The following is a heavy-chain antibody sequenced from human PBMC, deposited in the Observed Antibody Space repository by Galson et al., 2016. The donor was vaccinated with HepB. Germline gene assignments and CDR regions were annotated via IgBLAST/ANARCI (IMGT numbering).Heavy chain of an antibody. CDR2: IYPGDSDT. Sequence: QSGAEVKKPGQSLKISCEGCGYNFANYWIAWVRQMPGKGLERMGIIYPGDSDTTYSPSFQGQVTISADKSISTAYLRWSSLKASDTAMYYCAIRGSPEMEDSFDIWGQGTMVIVSS. CDR3: AIRGSPEMEDSFDI. J-gene: IGHJ3*02. CDR1: GYNFANYW. D-gene: IGHD5-24*01. V-gene: IGHV5-51*01.